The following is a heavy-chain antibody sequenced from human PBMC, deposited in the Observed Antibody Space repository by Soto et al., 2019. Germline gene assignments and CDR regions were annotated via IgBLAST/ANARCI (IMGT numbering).Heavy chain of an antibody. D-gene: IGHD6-19*01. CDR3: ASQIGSGWFP. J-gene: IGHJ5*02. V-gene: IGHV3-30-3*01. CDR2: ISYDGSNK. Sequence: GGSLRLSCAASGFTFSSYAMHWVRQAPGKGLEWVAVISYDGSNKYYADSVKGRFTISRDNSKNTLYLQMNSLRAEDTAVYYCASQIGSGWFPWGQGTLVTVSS. CDR1: GFTFSSYA.